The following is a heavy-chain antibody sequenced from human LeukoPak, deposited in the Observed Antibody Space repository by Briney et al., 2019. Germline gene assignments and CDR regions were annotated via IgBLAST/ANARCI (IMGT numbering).Heavy chain of an antibody. J-gene: IGHJ5*02. CDR2: INHSGST. CDR1: GGSFSGYY. CDR3: ARDTQLVRAVGYNWFDP. V-gene: IGHV4-34*01. Sequence: PSETLSLTCAVYGGSFSGYYWSWIRQPPGKGLEWIGGINHSGSTNYNPSLKSRVTISVDTSKNQFSLKLSSVTAADTAVYSCARDTQLVRAVGYNWFDPWGQGTLVTVSS. D-gene: IGHD2-2*01.